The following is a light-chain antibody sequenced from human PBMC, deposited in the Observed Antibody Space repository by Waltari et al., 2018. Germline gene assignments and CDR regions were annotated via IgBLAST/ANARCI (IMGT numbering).Light chain of an antibody. CDR2: EVT. CDR3: SSYGDSNNFDV. Sequence: QSALTQPPSASGSPGQSVTISCAGTSSDVGGYNYVSWYQHHPGKAPKLIIYEVTKRPSWLPDLFSGAKSGNSASLTVSGLQAEDESDYYCSSYGDSNNFDVFGTGTKVSVL. CDR1: SSDVGGYNY. V-gene: IGLV2-8*01. J-gene: IGLJ1*01.